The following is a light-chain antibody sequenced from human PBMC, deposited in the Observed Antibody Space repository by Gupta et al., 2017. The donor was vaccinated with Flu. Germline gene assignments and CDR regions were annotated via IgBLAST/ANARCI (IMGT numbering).Light chain of an antibody. V-gene: IGKV2-28*01. J-gene: IGKJ1*01. CDR2: LGS. CDR1: QSLLHSNGYNS. CDR3: RQALPART. Sequence: AVTPGEPASISCRSSQSLLHSNGYNSLDWYRQKPGQSPQLLIYLGSKRACGDPDRFSGSGSVTDFTLKSRRGEDEDVGVYYVRQALPARTFGQGTKVEIK.